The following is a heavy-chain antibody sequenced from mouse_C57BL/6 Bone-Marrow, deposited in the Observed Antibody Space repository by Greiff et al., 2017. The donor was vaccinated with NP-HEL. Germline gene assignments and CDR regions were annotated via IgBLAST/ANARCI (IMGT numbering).Heavy chain of an antibody. Sequence: EVMLVESGGGLVKPGGSLKLSCAASGFTFSDYGMHWVRQAPEKGLEWVAYISSGSSTLYYADTVKGRFTISRDNAKNTLFLQMTSLRSEDTAMYYCARAEYSSFAYWGQGTLVTVSA. CDR3: ARAEYSSFAY. CDR2: ISSGSSTL. D-gene: IGHD5-1*01. J-gene: IGHJ3*01. CDR1: GFTFSDYG. V-gene: IGHV5-17*01.